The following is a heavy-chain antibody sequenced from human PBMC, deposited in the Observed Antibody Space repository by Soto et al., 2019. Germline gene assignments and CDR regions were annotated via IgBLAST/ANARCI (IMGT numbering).Heavy chain of an antibody. V-gene: IGHV1-18*01. CDR3: ARVSSSPVYYYYYYMDV. Sequence: ASVKVSCKASGYTFTSYGISWVRQAPGQGLEWMGWISAYNGNTNYAQKLQGRVTMTTDTSTSTAYMELRSLKSDDTAVYYCARVSSSPVYYYYYYMDVWGKGTTVTVSS. D-gene: IGHD6-6*01. CDR2: ISAYNGNT. CDR1: GYTFTSYG. J-gene: IGHJ6*03.